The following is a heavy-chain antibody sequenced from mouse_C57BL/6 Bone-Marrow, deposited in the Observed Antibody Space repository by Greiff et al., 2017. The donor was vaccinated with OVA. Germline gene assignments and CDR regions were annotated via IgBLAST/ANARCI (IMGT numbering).Heavy chain of an antibody. CDR1: GYTFTSYG. V-gene: IGHV1-81*01. CDR3: ASSVSYDYDPSYYAMDY. J-gene: IGHJ4*01. D-gene: IGHD2-4*01. CDR2: IYPRSGNT. Sequence: VQLQQSGAELARPGASVKLSCKASGYTFTSYGISWVKQRTGQGLEWIGEIYPRSGNTYYNEKFKGKATLTADKSSSTAYMELRSLTSEDSAVYVCASSVSYDYDPSYYAMDYWGQGTSVTVSS.